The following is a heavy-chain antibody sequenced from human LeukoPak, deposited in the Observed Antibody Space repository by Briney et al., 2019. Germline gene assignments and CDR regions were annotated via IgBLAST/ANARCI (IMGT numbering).Heavy chain of an antibody. CDR2: IYYSGST. CDR1: GGSISRYY. Sequence: SETLSLTCTVSGGSISRYYWSWVRQPPGKGLEWIGYIYYSGSTNYNPSLKSRVTISVDTSKNQFSLKLSSVTAADTAVYYCARGAYSSSSYYYYGMDVWGQGTTVTVSS. J-gene: IGHJ6*02. CDR3: ARGAYSSSSYYYYGMDV. D-gene: IGHD6-6*01. V-gene: IGHV4-59*01.